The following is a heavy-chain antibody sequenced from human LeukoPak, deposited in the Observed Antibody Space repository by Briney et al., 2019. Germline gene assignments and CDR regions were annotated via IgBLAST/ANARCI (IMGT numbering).Heavy chain of an antibody. J-gene: IGHJ4*02. CDR2: ISSSSSYI. Sequence: GGSLRLSCAASGFTFSSYSMNWVRQAPGKGLEWVSSISSSSSYIYYADSVKGRFTISRDNAKNSLYLQMSSLRAEDTAVYYCARTMYSSGWYAFDYWGQGTLVTVSS. CDR1: GFTFSSYS. CDR3: ARTMYSSGWYAFDY. D-gene: IGHD6-19*01. V-gene: IGHV3-21*01.